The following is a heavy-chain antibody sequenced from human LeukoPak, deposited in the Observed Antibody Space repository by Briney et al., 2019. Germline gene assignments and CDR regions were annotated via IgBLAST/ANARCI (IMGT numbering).Heavy chain of an antibody. D-gene: IGHD3-10*01. CDR3: ARGGVYGSGERFDY. J-gene: IGHJ4*02. Sequence: PGTLSLTCAVSGGSISSSNWWTWVRQPPGKGLEWNGEIYHSGSTNYNPSLKSRVTISVDKSKNQFSLKLSSVTAADTAVYYCARGGVYGSGERFDYWGQGTLVTVSS. CDR2: IYHSGST. V-gene: IGHV4-4*03. CDR1: GGSISSSNW.